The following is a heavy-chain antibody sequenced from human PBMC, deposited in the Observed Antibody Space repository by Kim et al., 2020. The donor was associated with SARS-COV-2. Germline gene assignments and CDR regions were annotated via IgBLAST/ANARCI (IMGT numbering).Heavy chain of an antibody. D-gene: IGHD4-17*01. CDR2: ISSSSSYI. CDR1: GFTFSSYS. V-gene: IGHV3-21*01. J-gene: IGHJ6*01. CDR3: AREGGRDHGGYYYYGKD. Sequence: GGSLRLSCAASGFTFSSYSMNWVRQAPGKGLEWVSSISSSSSYIYYADSVKGRVTISRDNANNLLLLQMNSLRAEDTVLYYCAREGGRDHGGYYYYGKD.